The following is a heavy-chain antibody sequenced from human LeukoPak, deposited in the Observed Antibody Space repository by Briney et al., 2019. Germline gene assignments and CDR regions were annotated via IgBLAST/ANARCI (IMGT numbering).Heavy chain of an antibody. CDR3: ARHSNYVYDFWSGYYPSYFDY. CDR2: IYYSGST. D-gene: IGHD3-3*01. CDR1: GDSISSSTYY. V-gene: IGHV4-39*01. J-gene: IGHJ4*02. Sequence: SETLSLTCIVSGDSISSSTYYWAWIRQPPGKGLEWIGSIYYSGSTYYNPSLKSRVTISVDTSKNQFSLKLSSVTAADTAVYYCARHSNYVYDFWSGYYPSYFDYWGQGTLVTVSS.